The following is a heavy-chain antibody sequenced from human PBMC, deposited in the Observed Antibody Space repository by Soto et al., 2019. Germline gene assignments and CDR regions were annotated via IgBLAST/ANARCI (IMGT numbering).Heavy chain of an antibody. J-gene: IGHJ3*02. D-gene: IGHD2-2*01. Sequence: ASVKVSCKASGYTFTSYDINWVRQATGQGLEWMGWMNPNSGNTGYAQQFQGRVTMTRNTSISTAYMELSSLRSEDTAVYYCARVFPPYCSSTSCYRGDAFDIWGQGTMVTVSS. CDR1: GYTFTSYD. CDR3: ARVFPPYCSSTSCYRGDAFDI. V-gene: IGHV1-8*01. CDR2: MNPNSGNT.